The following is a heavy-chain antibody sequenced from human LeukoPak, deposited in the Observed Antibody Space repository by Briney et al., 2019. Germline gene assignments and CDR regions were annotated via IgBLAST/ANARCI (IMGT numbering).Heavy chain of an antibody. D-gene: IGHD2-21*02. CDR1: GYTFTSYG. CDR2: ISAYSGNT. CDR3: ARDAVSTVTAGGIDY. V-gene: IGHV1-18*01. J-gene: IGHJ4*02. Sequence: ASVKVSCKASGYTFTSYGISWVRQAPGQGLEGKAWISAYSGNTKYAQKIQGRVTMTTDTSTSTAYMELRSLRSDDTAVYYCARDAVSTVTAGGIDYWGQGTLVTVSS.